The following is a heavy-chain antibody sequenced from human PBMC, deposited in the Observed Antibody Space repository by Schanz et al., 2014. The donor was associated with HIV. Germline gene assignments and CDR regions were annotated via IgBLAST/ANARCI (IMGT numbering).Heavy chain of an antibody. CDR3: VRAASFHFDKEGYYRNWYFDF. CDR1: GYTFSAYD. V-gene: IGHV1-8*02. D-gene: IGHD1-26*01. Sequence: QVQLVQSGPEVKKPGASVRVSCEASGYTFSAYDINWVRQAPGQGLAWVGRMNPESGTTGIAEQFLERFTQTRSPPPGNAKKEFDSPRSEETAIYYCVRAASFHFDKEGYYRNWYFDFWGRGTLVAVSS. J-gene: IGHJ2*01. CDR2: MNPESGTT.